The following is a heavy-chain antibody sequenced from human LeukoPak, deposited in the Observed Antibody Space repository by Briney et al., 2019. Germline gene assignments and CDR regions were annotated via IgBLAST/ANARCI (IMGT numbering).Heavy chain of an antibody. V-gene: IGHV4-59*01. Sequence: SETLSLTCTVSGGSISSYHWSWIRQPPGKGLECIGYIYYSGSTHYNPSLKSRVTISVDTSKNQFSLKLSSVTAADTAVYFCARARNYYDSSGYYYEGDAFDIWGQGTMVTVSS. J-gene: IGHJ3*02. D-gene: IGHD3-22*01. CDR2: IYYSGST. CDR1: GGSISSYH. CDR3: ARARNYYDSSGYYYEGDAFDI.